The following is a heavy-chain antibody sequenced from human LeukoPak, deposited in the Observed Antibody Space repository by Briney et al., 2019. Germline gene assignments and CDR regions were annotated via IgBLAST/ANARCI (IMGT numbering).Heavy chain of an antibody. V-gene: IGHV1-69*01. Sequence: GSSVKVSCKASGGTFSSYAISWVRQAPGQGLEWMGGIIPIFGTANYAQKFKGRVTITAGESTSTAYMELSSLRSEDTAVYYCVIGGSSVVPAAIPGDYWGQGTLVTVSS. CDR2: IIPIFGTA. D-gene: IGHD2-2*01. CDR3: VIGGSSVVPAAIPGDY. CDR1: GGTFSSYA. J-gene: IGHJ4*02.